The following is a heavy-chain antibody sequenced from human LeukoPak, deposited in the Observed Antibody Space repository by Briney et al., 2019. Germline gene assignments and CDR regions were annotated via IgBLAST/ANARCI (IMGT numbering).Heavy chain of an antibody. CDR1: GFTFISYE. Sequence: GGALRLSCAASGFTFISYEMNWVRQAPGKGLEWVSSISGSGGSTYYADSVKGRFTISRDNSRNMLFLQMNSLRAEDTAVYYCARPDRDGYKNLDYWGQGTLVTVSS. CDR2: ISGSGGST. J-gene: IGHJ4*02. D-gene: IGHD5-24*01. V-gene: IGHV3-23*01. CDR3: ARPDRDGYKNLDY.